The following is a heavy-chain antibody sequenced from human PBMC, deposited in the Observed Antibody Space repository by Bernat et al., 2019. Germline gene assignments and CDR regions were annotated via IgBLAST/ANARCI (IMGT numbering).Heavy chain of an antibody. J-gene: IGHJ4*02. V-gene: IGHV3-7*01. Sequence: EVQLVESGGGLVQPGGSLRLSCAASGFTFSNYWMGWVRQAPGKGLEWGAQIKGDGTGKTSVQSVEGRFTITRDNAKNSVYMEMSSLRAEETAVYYCGRGPLKMAAGNWWGQGTLVIVSS. CDR2: IKGDGTGK. CDR3: GRGPLKMAAGNW. D-gene: IGHD6-13*01. CDR1: GFTFSNYW.